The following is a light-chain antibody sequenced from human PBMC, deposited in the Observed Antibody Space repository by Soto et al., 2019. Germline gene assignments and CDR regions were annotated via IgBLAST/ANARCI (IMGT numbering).Light chain of an antibody. Sequence: DIQMTQSPSTLSAPVGDRVTITCRASQSISNWLAWYQPKPGKAPKLLIYDASSLESGVPSRFSGSGSGTEFTRTISSLQPDDFATYYCQQYNGYSPLTVGPGTKVDIK. V-gene: IGKV1-5*01. CDR3: QQYNGYSPLT. CDR2: DAS. CDR1: QSISNW. J-gene: IGKJ1*01.